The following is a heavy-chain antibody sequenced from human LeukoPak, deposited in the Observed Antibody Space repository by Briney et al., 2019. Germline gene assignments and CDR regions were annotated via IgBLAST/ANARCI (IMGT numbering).Heavy chain of an antibody. J-gene: IGHJ3*02. CDR2: ISGSGGDT. Sequence: GGSLRLSCAASRFTFSNYAMSSVRQAPGKWLDWVSGISGSGGDTSYADSVKCRFTISRDNSKTPLYLQMNSLRAEDTAIFFCTKHTPGYCGSTSCYVGVAFDIWGQGTVVTVSS. V-gene: IGHV3-23*01. CDR1: RFTFSNYA. CDR3: TKHTPGYCGSTSCYVGVAFDI. D-gene: IGHD2-2*01.